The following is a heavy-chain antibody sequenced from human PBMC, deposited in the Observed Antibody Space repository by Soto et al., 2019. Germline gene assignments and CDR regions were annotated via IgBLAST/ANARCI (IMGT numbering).Heavy chain of an antibody. CDR2: IKSKTDGGTT. CDR3: TTDPSVPDFWSGYYGQQTRFDY. V-gene: IGHV3-15*07. CDR1: GFTFSNAW. J-gene: IGHJ4*02. D-gene: IGHD3-3*01. Sequence: SGGSLRLSCAASGFTFSNAWMNWVRQAPGKGLEWVGRIKSKTDGGTTDYAAPVKGRFTISRDDSKNTLYLQMNSLKTEDTAVYYCTTDPSVPDFWSGYYGQQTRFDYWGQGTLVTVSS.